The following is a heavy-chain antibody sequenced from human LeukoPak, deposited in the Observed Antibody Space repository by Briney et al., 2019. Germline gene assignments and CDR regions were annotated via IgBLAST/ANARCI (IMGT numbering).Heavy chain of an antibody. V-gene: IGHV4-59*01. CDR2: IYYSGST. CDR1: GGSISSYY. CDR3: ARGGKTADY. Sequence: PSETLSLTRTVSGGSISSYYWSWIRQPPGKGLEWIGYIYYSGSTNYNPSLKSRVTISVVTSKNQFSLKLSSVTAADTAVYYCARGGKTADYWGQGTLVTVSA. D-gene: IGHD4-23*01. J-gene: IGHJ4*02.